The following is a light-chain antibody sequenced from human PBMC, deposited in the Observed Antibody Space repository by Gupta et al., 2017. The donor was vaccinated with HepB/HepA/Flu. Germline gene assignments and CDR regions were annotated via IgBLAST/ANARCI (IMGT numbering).Light chain of an antibody. CDR2: DAS. V-gene: IGKV1-33*01. Sequence: DIQMTQSPSSLSASVRDRVTITCQASQDISNYLNWYQVKPGKAPKLLIYDASNLETGVPSRFRGSGSGTHSTFTISSLQPEDIATYYCQQYDNLPLTFGGGTKVEIK. CDR3: QQYDNLPLT. CDR1: QDISNY. J-gene: IGKJ4*01.